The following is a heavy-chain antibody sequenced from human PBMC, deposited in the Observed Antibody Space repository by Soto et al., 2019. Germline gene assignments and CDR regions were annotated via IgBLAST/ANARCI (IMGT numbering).Heavy chain of an antibody. CDR2: IWYDGSNK. Sequence: GGSLRLSCAASGFTFSSYGMHWVRQAPGKGLEWVAVIWYDGSNKYYADSVKGRFTISRDNSKNTLYLQMNSLRAEDTAVYYCARVWQWLVENGMDVWGQGTTVTVSS. V-gene: IGHV3-33*01. J-gene: IGHJ6*02. D-gene: IGHD6-19*01. CDR3: ARVWQWLVENGMDV. CDR1: GFTFSSYG.